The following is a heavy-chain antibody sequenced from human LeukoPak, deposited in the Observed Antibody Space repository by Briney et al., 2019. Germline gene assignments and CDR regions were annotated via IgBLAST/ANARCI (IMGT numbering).Heavy chain of an antibody. CDR3: ARQIRLASGWKGGWFDS. CDR1: GGSISSYY. V-gene: IGHV4-59*08. Sequence: PSETLSLTCTVSGGSISSYYWSWIRQPPGKGLEWIGYIYYSGSTNYNPSLKSRVTISVDTSKNQFSLKLSSVTAADTAVYFCARQIRLASGWKGGWFDSWGLGTLVTVSS. CDR2: IYYSGST. D-gene: IGHD6-19*01. J-gene: IGHJ5*01.